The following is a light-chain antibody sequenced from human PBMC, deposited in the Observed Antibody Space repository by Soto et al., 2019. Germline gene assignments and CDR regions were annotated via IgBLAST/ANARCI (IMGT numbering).Light chain of an antibody. Sequence: EIVLTQSPGTLSLSPGGRATLSCRASQSVSSTYLAWYQQKPGQAPRLLIYGASSRATGIPDRFSGSGSGTDFTLTISRLEPEDFAVYYCQQYESSPTTFGGGTKVEIK. CDR1: QSVSSTY. J-gene: IGKJ4*01. CDR2: GAS. CDR3: QQYESSPTT. V-gene: IGKV3-20*01.